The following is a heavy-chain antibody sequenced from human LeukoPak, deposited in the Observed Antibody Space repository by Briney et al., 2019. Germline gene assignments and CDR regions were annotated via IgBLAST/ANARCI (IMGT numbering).Heavy chain of an antibody. Sequence: GASVKVSCRASGYTFTSYGIAWVRQAPGQGLEWMGWISGYNGNTNYAQKLQGRVTMTTDTSTSTAYMELRSLRSDDTAVYYCASGGYSGYEGGIADYWGQGTLVAVSS. CDR2: ISGYNGNT. J-gene: IGHJ4*02. CDR3: ASGGYSGYEGGIADY. V-gene: IGHV1-18*01. D-gene: IGHD5-12*01. CDR1: GYTFTSYG.